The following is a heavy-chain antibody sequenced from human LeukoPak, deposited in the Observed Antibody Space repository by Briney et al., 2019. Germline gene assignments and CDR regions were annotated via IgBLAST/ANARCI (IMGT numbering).Heavy chain of an antibody. CDR1: GFVFSTYA. J-gene: IGHJ4*02. CDR2: ISGSGAST. D-gene: IGHD3/OR15-3a*01. CDR3: VRSWDINDFYYYFDY. Sequence: GGSLRLSCAASGFVFSTYAMSWVRQAPGRGLEWVSGISGSGASTYSANSVKGRFTISRDNSKNTLDLQMNSLRAEDTAVYYCVRSWDINDFYYYFDYWGQGTLVTVSS. V-gene: IGHV3-23*01.